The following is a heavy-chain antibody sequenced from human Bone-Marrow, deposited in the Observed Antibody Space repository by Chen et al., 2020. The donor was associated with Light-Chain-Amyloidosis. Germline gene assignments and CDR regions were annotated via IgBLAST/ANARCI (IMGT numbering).Heavy chain of an antibody. CDR3: ARLYCSGGSCRYYYYYMDV. D-gene: IGHD2-15*01. J-gene: IGHJ6*03. CDR1: GGSISSSSYY. Sequence: QLQLQESGPGLVKPSETLSLTCTVSGGSISSSSYYWGWIRQPPGKGLEWIGGIYYSGSTYYNPSLKSRVTISVDTSKNQFSLKLSSVTAADTAVYYCARLYCSGGSCRYYYYYMDVWGKGTTVTVSS. V-gene: IGHV4-39*01. CDR2: IYYSGST.